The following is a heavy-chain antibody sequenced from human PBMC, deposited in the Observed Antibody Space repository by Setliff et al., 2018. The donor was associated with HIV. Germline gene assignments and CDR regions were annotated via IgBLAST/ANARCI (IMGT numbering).Heavy chain of an antibody. J-gene: IGHJ3*02. CDR2: VYSTGST. D-gene: IGHD3-9*01. Sequence: SETLSLTCTVSGDSINNYYWSWIRQPPGKGLEWIGYVYSTGSTNSKSSLKGRVTISVDTSKNQFSLKLSSVTAADTAVYYCARVATGPESFDIWGQGTMVTVSS. CDR1: GDSINNYY. V-gene: IGHV4-59*01. CDR3: ARVATGPESFDI.